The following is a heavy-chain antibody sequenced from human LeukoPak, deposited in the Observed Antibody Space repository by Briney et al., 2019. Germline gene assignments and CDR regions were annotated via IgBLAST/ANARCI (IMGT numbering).Heavy chain of an antibody. Sequence: TGGSLRLSCAASGFTFTNTWMNWVRQAPGKGLEWVGRFKSTGGGGTTDYAAPVKGRFTISRDDSKNTLYLQMNSLRAEDTGVHYCARDGYEFWSGYYHGAYFDYWGQGTLVTVSS. V-gene: IGHV3-15*07. CDR3: ARDGYEFWSGYYHGAYFDY. J-gene: IGHJ4*02. CDR1: GFTFTNTW. CDR2: FKSTGGGGTT. D-gene: IGHD3-3*01.